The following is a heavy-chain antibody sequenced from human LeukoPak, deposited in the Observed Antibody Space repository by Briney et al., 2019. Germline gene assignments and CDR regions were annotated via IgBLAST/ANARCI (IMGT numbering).Heavy chain of an antibody. Sequence: SETLSLTCAVYGGSFSGYYWSWIRQPPGKGLEWIGEMNHSGSTNYNPSLKSRVTISVDTSKNQFSLKLSSVTAADTAVYYCARGPYVWGSYRYLDYWSQGTLVTVSS. CDR1: GGSFSGYY. V-gene: IGHV4-34*01. CDR2: MNHSGST. CDR3: ARGPYVWGSYRYLDY. J-gene: IGHJ4*02. D-gene: IGHD3-16*02.